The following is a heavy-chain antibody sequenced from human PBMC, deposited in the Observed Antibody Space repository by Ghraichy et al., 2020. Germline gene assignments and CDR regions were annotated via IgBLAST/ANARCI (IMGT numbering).Heavy chain of an antibody. D-gene: IGHD2-2*01. CDR1: GFTFSSYA. CDR3: AKAGYCSSTSCYEIGDFDY. CDR2: ISGSGGST. J-gene: IGHJ4*02. Sequence: GGSLRLSCAASGFTFSSYAMSWVRQAPGKGLEWVSAISGSGGSTYYAESVKGRFTISRDNSKNTLYLQMNSLRAEDTAVYYCAKAGYCSSTSCYEIGDFDYWGQGTLVTVSS. V-gene: IGHV3-23*01.